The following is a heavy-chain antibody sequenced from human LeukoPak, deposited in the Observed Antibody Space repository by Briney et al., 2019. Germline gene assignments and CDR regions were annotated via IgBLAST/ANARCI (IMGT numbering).Heavy chain of an antibody. CDR3: ARDRLYYYGSGSPTDDAFDI. V-gene: IGHV1-46*01. J-gene: IGHJ3*02. Sequence: ASVKVSCKASGYTFTSYYMHWVRQAPGQGLEWMGIINPSGGRTTYAQKFQGRVTMTRDTSTSTVYMELSSLRSEDTAVYYCARDRLYYYGSGSPTDDAFDIWGQGTMVTVSS. D-gene: IGHD3-10*01. CDR1: GYTFTSYY. CDR2: INPSGGRT.